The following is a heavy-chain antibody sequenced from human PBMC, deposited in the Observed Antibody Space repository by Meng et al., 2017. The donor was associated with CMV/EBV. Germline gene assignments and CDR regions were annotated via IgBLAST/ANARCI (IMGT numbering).Heavy chain of an antibody. CDR3: AKVLWSGYDYGMDV. CDR1: GFTCSSYA. CDR2: ISGSGGST. V-gene: IGHV3-23*01. D-gene: IGHD3-3*01. J-gene: IGHJ6*02. Sequence: GESLKISCAASGFTCSSYAMSWVRQAPGKGLEWVSAISGSGGSTYYADSVKGRFTISRDNSKNTLYLQMNSLRAEDTAVYYCAKVLWSGYDYGMDVWGQGTTVTVSS.